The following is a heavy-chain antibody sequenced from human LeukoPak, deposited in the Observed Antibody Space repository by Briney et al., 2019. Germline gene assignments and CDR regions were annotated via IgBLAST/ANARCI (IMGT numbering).Heavy chain of an antibody. J-gene: IGHJ4*02. D-gene: IGHD3-9*01. V-gene: IGHV1-69*05. CDR2: IIPIFGTA. CDR1: GGTFSSYA. CDR3: ARVFNTRGSTDNYFDS. Sequence: ASVKVSCKASGGTFSSYAISWVRQAPGQGLEWMGGIIPIFGTANYAQKFQGRVTITTDESTSTAYMELSSLRSEDTAVYYCARVFNTRGSTDNYFDSWGQGTLVTVSS.